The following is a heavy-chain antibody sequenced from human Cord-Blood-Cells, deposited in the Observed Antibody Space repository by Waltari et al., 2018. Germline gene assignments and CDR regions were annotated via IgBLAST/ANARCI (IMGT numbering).Heavy chain of an antibody. V-gene: IGHV1-2*02. D-gene: IGHD1-26*01. Sequence: QVQLVQSGAEVKKPGASVKVSCKASGYTFTGYYMHWVRQAPGQGLEWMGWVNPNSVGTNYARKLQGRVTMTRDTSISSAYMELSRLRSDDTAVYYCARESIVGATTRFDYWGQGTLVTVSS. CDR1: GYTFTGYY. CDR3: ARESIVGATTRFDY. J-gene: IGHJ4*02. CDR2: VNPNSVGT.